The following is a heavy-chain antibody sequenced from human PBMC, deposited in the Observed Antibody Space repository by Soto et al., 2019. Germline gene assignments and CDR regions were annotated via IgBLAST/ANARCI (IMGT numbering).Heavy chain of an antibody. Sequence: EVQLLDSGGGLVQPGGSLRLSCAASGFTFTSYGMTWVRQAPGKGLEWVSAISGSGGSKYYADSVKGRFTISRDNSKNTLYLLMNSLRAEDTAVYYCAKAQGSWYPSYWGQGTLVTVSS. CDR3: AKAQGSWYPSY. CDR2: ISGSGGSK. CDR1: GFTFTSYG. V-gene: IGHV3-23*01. D-gene: IGHD6-13*01. J-gene: IGHJ4*02.